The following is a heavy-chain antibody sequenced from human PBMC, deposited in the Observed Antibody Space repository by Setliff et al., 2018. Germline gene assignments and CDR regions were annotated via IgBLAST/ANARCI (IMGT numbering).Heavy chain of an antibody. CDR1: GYTFTSYG. CDR2: IIAILGIA. Sequence: GASVKVSCKASGYTFTSYGISWVRQAPGQGLEWMGGIIAILGIANYAQKFQGRVTITADNSTSTAYMELSSLRSEDTAVYYCARGDYGDYGEGEAAYWGQGTLVTVSS. V-gene: IGHV1-69*10. J-gene: IGHJ4*02. CDR3: ARGDYGDYGEGEAAY. D-gene: IGHD4-17*01.